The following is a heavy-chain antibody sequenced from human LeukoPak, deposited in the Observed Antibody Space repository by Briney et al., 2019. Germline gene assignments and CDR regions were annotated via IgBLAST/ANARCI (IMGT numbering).Heavy chain of an antibody. J-gene: IGHJ4*02. D-gene: IGHD6-6*01. CDR1: GGSISTYY. CDR2: IYYSGST. V-gene: IGHV4-59*12. Sequence: SETLSLTCTVSGGSISTYYWSWIRQPPGKGLEWIGYIYYSGSTYYNPSLKSRVTISVDTSKNQFSLKLSSVTAADTAVYYCARASIAGSFDYWGQGTLVTASS. CDR3: ARASIAGSFDY.